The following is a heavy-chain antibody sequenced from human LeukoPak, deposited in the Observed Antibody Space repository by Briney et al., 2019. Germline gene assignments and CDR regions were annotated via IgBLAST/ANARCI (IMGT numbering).Heavy chain of an antibody. CDR3: ARVEFLKGRWELKPRYYFDY. J-gene: IGHJ4*02. CDR2: IIPIFGTA. CDR1: GGTFSSYA. D-gene: IGHD1-1*01. Sequence: ASVKVSCKASGGTFSSYAISWVRQAPGQGLEWMGGIIPIFGTANYAQKFQGRVTITADESTSTAYMELSSLRSEDTAVYYCARVEFLKGRWELKPRYYFDYWGQGTLVTVSS. V-gene: IGHV1-69*13.